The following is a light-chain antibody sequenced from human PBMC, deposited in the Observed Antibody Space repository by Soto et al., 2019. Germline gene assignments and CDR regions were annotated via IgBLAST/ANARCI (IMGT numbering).Light chain of an antibody. CDR2: DTS. J-gene: IGLJ3*02. V-gene: IGLV7-46*01. CDR1: TGTVTSTHY. CDR3: SLCYSGVRV. Sequence: QAVVTQETSVTVSPGGTVTLTCDSSTGTVTSTHYPDWFQQKPGQAPRALIYDTSGKHSGTPARFSGSLLGGKPALILSGAQPEDEADYYCSLCYSGVRVFGGGTKLTVL.